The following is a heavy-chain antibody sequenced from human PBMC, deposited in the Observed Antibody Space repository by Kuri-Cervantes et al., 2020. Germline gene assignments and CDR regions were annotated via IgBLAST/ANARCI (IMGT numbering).Heavy chain of an antibody. V-gene: IGHV1-18*01. CDR2: ISAYNGNT. J-gene: IGHJ4*02. D-gene: IGHD6-19*01. CDR3: ARGSTGWPYYFDY. Sequence: ASVKVSCKASGGTFSSYAISWVRQAPGQGLEWMGWISAYNGNTNYAQKFRDRVAITRDTSATTAYLELSSLRSEDTAVYYCARGSTGWPYYFDYWGQGTLVTVSS. CDR1: GGTFSSYA.